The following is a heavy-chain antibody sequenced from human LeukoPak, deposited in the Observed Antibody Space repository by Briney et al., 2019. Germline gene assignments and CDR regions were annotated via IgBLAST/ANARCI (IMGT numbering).Heavy chain of an antibody. CDR1: GGSISSYY. J-gene: IGHJ4*02. CDR2: IYYSGST. V-gene: IGHV4-59*01. CDR3: ARDGNLGITGTTGFDY. D-gene: IGHD1-7*01. Sequence: SETLSLTCTVSGGSISSYYWSWIRQPPGKGLGWIGYIYYSGSTNYNPSLQSRVTISVDTSKNQFFLKLSSVTAADTAVYYCARDGNLGITGTTGFDYWGQGTLVTVSS.